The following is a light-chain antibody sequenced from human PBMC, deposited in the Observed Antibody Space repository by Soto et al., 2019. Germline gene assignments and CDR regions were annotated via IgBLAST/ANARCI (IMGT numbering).Light chain of an antibody. V-gene: IGKV1-9*01. Sequence: DIQLTQSPSFLSASVGDRVTITCRASQGISSYLAWYQQKPGKAPKLLIYAASTLQSGVPSRFSGSGSGTEFTITISSLQPEDFANYYCQQLNSYQFTFGPGTKVDIK. CDR1: QGISSY. J-gene: IGKJ3*01. CDR2: AAS. CDR3: QQLNSYQFT.